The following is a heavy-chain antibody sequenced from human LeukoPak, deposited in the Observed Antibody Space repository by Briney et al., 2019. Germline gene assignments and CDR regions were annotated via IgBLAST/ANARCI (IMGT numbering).Heavy chain of an antibody. D-gene: IGHD6-19*01. V-gene: IGHV3-21*01. CDR1: GFTFNTFS. Sequence: GGSLRLSCAASGFTFNTFSMNWFRQAPGKGLEWVSSIKPDNSNIYYADSVEGRFTISRDNAKNSLYLQMNSLRAEDTAVYYCARGGWYIDFWGQGTLVTVSS. CDR2: IKPDNSNI. J-gene: IGHJ4*02. CDR3: ARGGWYIDF.